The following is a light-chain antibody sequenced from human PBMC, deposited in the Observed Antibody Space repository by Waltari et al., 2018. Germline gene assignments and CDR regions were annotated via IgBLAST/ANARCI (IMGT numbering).Light chain of an antibody. CDR1: SSDIGGYNY. CDR2: EIS. J-gene: IGLJ3*02. Sequence: QSALTQPPSASGSPGQSVTISCTGPSSDIGGYNYVSWYQQHPGKAPKLMIYEISKRPSGVPDRFAGSKSCNTASLTVSGLRTEDEADYYCSSYAGSNLWVFGGGTKLTVL. CDR3: SSYAGSNLWV. V-gene: IGLV2-8*01.